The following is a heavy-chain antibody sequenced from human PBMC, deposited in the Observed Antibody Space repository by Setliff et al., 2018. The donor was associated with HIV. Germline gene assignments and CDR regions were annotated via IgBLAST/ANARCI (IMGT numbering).Heavy chain of an antibody. Sequence: NPSETLSLTCAVYTESLTRYDWAWIRQSPEKGLEWIGEIDDSGSIIYNPSLQSRVTISVDTSKNQFSLTLTSVTAADTAVYYCARQQHSSDLKIWNYWGQGTLVTVSS. CDR2: IDDSGSI. V-gene: IGHV4-34*01. J-gene: IGHJ4*02. CDR3: ARQQHSSDLKIWNY. CDR1: TESLTRYD. D-gene: IGHD6-13*01.